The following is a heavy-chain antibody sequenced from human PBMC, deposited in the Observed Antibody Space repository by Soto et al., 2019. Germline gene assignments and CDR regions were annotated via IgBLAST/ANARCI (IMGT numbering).Heavy chain of an antibody. CDR1: GFTFSSYG. CDR3: ARGYYGSGSYYNGPFDY. Sequence: QVQLVESGGVVVQPGRSLRLSCAASGFTFSSYGMHWVRQAPGKGLEWVAVIWYDGSNKYYADSVKGRFTISRDNSKNTLYLQMNSLRAEDTAVYYCARGYYGSGSYYNGPFDYWGQGTLVTVSS. J-gene: IGHJ4*02. CDR2: IWYDGSNK. D-gene: IGHD3-10*01. V-gene: IGHV3-33*01.